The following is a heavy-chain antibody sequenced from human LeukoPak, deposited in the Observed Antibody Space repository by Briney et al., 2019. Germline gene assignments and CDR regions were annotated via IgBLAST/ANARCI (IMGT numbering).Heavy chain of an antibody. CDR1: GDIFSSNSAA. CDR2: TYYRSKLYN. CDR3: ARGIAVAGTGKFDY. D-gene: IGHD6-19*01. Sequence: SQTLSLTCALCGDIFSSNSAAWNWSRQSPARGLEWLVRTYYRSKLYNDYAVSVKSRITINPDTSKNQFSLQLNSVTPEDTAVYYCARGIAVAGTGKFDYWGQGALVTVSS. J-gene: IGHJ4*02. V-gene: IGHV6-1*01.